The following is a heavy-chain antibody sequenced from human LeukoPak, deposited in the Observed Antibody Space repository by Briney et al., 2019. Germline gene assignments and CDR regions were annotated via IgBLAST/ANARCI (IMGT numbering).Heavy chain of an antibody. Sequence: SETLSLTCTVSGGSISSYYWSWIRQPPGKGLEWIGEINHSGSTNYNPSLKSRVTISVDTSKNQFSLELSSVTAADTAVYYCARGVRYSSGCLNYWGQGTLVTVSS. V-gene: IGHV4-34*01. J-gene: IGHJ4*02. CDR3: ARGVRYSSGCLNY. D-gene: IGHD6-19*01. CDR2: INHSGST. CDR1: GGSISSYY.